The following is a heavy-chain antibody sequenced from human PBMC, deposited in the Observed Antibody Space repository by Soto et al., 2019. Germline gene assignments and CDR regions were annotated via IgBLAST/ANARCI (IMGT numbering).Heavy chain of an antibody. CDR2: ISRSSSNI. V-gene: IGHV3-21*01. CDR3: ARDLKVAAAGTGYYYYGMDV. CDR1: GFNFRSYR. J-gene: IGHJ6*02. Sequence: GGSLRHSRAASGFNFRSYRMNWVRQAPGKWPECVSSISRSSSNIYYVDSVKGRFTISRDNAKNSLYLQMNSLRAEDTAVYYCARDLKVAAAGTGYYYYGMDVWGQGTTVTVSS. D-gene: IGHD6-13*01.